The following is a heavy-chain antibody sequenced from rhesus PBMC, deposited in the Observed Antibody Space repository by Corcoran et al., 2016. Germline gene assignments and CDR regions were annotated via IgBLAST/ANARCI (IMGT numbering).Heavy chain of an antibody. V-gene: IGHV3-183*02. CDR3: SRDDYRSS. D-gene: IGHD4-29*01. CDR2: ISNIGRTV. Sequence: DVQLVESGGGLVQPGGSLRLACAASGFTFGVYALHWVRQAPGKGLEWFSTISNIGRTVDYADSVKGRFTVSRDNAKNSLSLQMSNLRAEDTALYYCSRDDYRSSWGQGVLVTVSS. CDR1: GFTFGVYA. J-gene: IGHJ4*01.